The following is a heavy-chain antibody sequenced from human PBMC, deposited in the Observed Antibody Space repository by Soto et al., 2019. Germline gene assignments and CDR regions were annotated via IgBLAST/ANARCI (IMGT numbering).Heavy chain of an antibody. J-gene: IGHJ4*02. CDR1: GFTVSSNY. D-gene: IGHD4-17*01. Sequence: EVQLVESGGGVIQPGGSLRLSCAASGFTVSSNYMSWVRQAPGKGLEWVSLIYSGGATYYADSVKGRFTISRDNSKNTLYLQMNSRRAEDTAVYYCARGLGNGDYGDPGDYWGQGTLVTVSS. CDR2: IYSGGAT. CDR3: ARGLGNGDYGDPGDY. V-gene: IGHV3-53*01.